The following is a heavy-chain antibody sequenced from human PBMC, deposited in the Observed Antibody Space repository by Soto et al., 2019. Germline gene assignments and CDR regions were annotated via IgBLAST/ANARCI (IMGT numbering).Heavy chain of an antibody. D-gene: IGHD6-19*01. V-gene: IGHV3-23*01. CDR1: GFTFSSDA. CDR2: ISGSGGST. CDR3: ANTVAGNPYFDY. Sequence: PGGSLRLSCTATGFTFSSDAVNWVRQTPGKGLEWVSAISGSGGSTYYADSVKGRFTISRDNSKNTLYLQMNSLRAEDTAVYYCANTVAGNPYFDYWGQGTLVTVSS. J-gene: IGHJ4*02.